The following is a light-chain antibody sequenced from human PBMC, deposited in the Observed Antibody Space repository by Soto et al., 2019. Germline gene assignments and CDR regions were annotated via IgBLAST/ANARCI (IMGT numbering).Light chain of an antibody. J-gene: IGLJ1*01. CDR2: EVS. V-gene: IGLV2-18*01. CDR1: SNDIGSFNR. Sequence: QSVLTQPPSASGSPGQSVTISCTGPSNDIGSFNRVSWYQQPPGTAPKLLIHEVSNRPSGVPDRFSGSKSGNTASLTISGLQAEDEADYYCTLYTSSSTYVFGSGTKLTVL. CDR3: TLYTSSSTYV.